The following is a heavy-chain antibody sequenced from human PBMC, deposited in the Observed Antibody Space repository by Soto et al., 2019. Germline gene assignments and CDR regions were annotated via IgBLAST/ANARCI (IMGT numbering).Heavy chain of an antibody. V-gene: IGHV3-11*06. CDR2: SSSSSSYT. CDR1: GFTFSDYY. J-gene: IGHJ5*02. D-gene: IGHD6-6*01. CDR3: ARDRRIAARPNRFDP. Sequence: VGSLRLSGAASGFTFSDYYMSLIRQAPGKGLEWGSYSSSSSSYTNYADSVKGRFTISRDNAKTSLYLQMNSLRAADMAAYYCARDRRIAARPNRFDPWGQGPLVTVSS.